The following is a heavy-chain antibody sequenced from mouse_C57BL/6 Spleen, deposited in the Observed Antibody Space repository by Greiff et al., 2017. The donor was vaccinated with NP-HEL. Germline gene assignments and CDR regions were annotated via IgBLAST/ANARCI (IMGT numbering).Heavy chain of an antibody. J-gene: IGHJ3*01. V-gene: IGHV1-18*01. D-gene: IGHD3-2*02. CDR3: AMELDSSGPTFAY. CDR1: GYTFTDYN. Sequence: VQLQQSGPELVKPGASVKIPCKASGYTFTDYNMDWVKQSHGKSLGWIGDINPNNGGTIYNQKFKGKATLTVDKSSSTAYMELRSLTSEDTAVYYCAMELDSSGPTFAYWGQGTLVTVSA. CDR2: INPNNGGT.